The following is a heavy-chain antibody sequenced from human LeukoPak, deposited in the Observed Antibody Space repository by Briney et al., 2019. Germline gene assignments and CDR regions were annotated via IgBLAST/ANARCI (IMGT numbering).Heavy chain of an antibody. CDR1: GFTFSSYA. CDR2: ISGSGGST. CDR3: AKVLWYGYYFDY. V-gene: IGHV3-23*01. D-gene: IGHD3-10*01. Sequence: GGSLRLSCAASGFTFSSYAMSWVRQAPGKRLEWVSAISGSGGSTYYADSVKGRFTISRDNSKNTLYLQMNSLRAEDTAVYYCAKVLWYGYYFDYWGQGTLVTISS. J-gene: IGHJ4*02.